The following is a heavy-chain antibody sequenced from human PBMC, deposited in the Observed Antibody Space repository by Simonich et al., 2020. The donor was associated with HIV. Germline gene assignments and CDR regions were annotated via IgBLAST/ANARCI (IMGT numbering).Heavy chain of an antibody. CDR3: ARRHPTTVTTPYFDY. CDR1: GGSFSGYY. V-gene: IGHV4-34*01. CDR2: INHSGST. D-gene: IGHD4-17*01. Sequence: QVQLQQWGAGLLKPSETLSLTCAVYGGSFSGYYWSWIRQPPGKGLEWLGEINHSGSTNYNPSRKSRVTISVDTSKNQFSLKLSSVTAADTAVYYCARRHPTTVTTPYFDYWGQGTLVTVSS. J-gene: IGHJ4*02.